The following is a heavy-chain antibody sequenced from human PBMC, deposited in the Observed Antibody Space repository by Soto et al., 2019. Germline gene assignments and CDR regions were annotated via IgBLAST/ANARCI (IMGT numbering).Heavy chain of an antibody. CDR1: GYTFTSYG. CDR2: ISAYNGNT. D-gene: IGHD6-13*01. V-gene: IGHV1-18*01. Sequence: QVQLVQSGAEVKKPGASVKVSCKASGYTFTSYGISWVRQAPGQGLEWMGWISAYNGNTNYAQKLQGRVNMTTDTSTSTAYMELRSLRSDDPAVYYCASDPAPGSSWYPKYYYYGMDVWGQGTTVTVSS. CDR3: ASDPAPGSSWYPKYYYYGMDV. J-gene: IGHJ6*02.